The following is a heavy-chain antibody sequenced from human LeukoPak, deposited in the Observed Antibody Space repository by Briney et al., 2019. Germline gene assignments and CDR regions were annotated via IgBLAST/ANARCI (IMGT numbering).Heavy chain of an antibody. CDR1: AFAFSSNW. CDR3: ARNYGSGSFYNC. D-gene: IGHD3-10*01. J-gene: IGHJ4*02. V-gene: IGHV3-7*02. Sequence: QPGGSLRFSCVASAFAFSSNWMSWVRQAPGKGLEWVASIKEDVSETDYVDSVKGRFTISRDNAKNSLYLQMNSLRAEDTAVYNCARNYGSGSFYNCWGQGTLVTVSS. CDR2: IKEDVSET.